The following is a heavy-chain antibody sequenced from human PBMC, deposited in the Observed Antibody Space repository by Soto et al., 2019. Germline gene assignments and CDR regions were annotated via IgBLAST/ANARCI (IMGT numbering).Heavy chain of an antibody. D-gene: IGHD6-13*01. CDR2: IYYSGST. CDR1: GGSISSYY. Sequence: SETLSLTCTVSGGSISSYYWSWIRQPPGKGLEWIGYIYYSGSTNYNPSLKSRVTISVDTSKNQFSLKLSSVTAADTAVYYCARTIAAAFMDVWGQGPAVTVSS. CDR3: ARTIAAAFMDV. V-gene: IGHV4-59*01. J-gene: IGHJ6*02.